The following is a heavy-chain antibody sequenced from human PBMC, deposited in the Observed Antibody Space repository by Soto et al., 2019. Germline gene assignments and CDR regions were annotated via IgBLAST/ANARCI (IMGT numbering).Heavy chain of an antibody. J-gene: IGHJ3*02. V-gene: IGHV1-46*03. D-gene: IGHD2-21*01. CDR1: GYTFTSYA. CDR3: ARPLLDAFDI. Sequence: ASVKVSCKASGYTFTSYAMHWVRQAPGQGLEWMGLINASDGNTKYAQKFQGRVTMTRDTSTSTVYMELSSLRSEDTAVYYCARPLLDAFDIWGQGTMVTVS. CDR2: INASDGNT.